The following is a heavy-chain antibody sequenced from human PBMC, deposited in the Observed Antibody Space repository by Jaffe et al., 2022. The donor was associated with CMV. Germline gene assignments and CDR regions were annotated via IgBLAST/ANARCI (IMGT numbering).Heavy chain of an antibody. V-gene: IGHV3-73*02. CDR1: GFIFSGSD. CDR2: ISVKAHNYAT. CDR3: TNYRADGHVIYGMDV. J-gene: IGHJ6*02. Sequence: EVQLVQSGGGLVQPGGSLTLSCAASGFIFSGSDWHWFRQASGKGLEWVGRISVKAHNYATAYAASLKGRFTISRDDSKNTAHLQMDSLQIEDTAIYYCTNYRADGHVIYGMDVWGQGTTVTVSS. D-gene: IGHD2-21*01.